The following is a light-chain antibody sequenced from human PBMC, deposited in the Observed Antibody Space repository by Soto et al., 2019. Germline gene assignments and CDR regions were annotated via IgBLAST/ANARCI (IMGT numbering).Light chain of an antibody. CDR1: QGIGDK. J-gene: IGKJ5*01. V-gene: IGKV1-12*01. CDR2: AAS. CDR3: QQYDNPRT. Sequence: DIQVPNAPSTLSTLLRDRVTITFRASQGIGDKLAWFQQKPGKAPQFLIQAASNLQSGVPSRFSGSGSGTEFTLSINSLQPEDIATYYCQQYDNPRTFGQGTRVEIK.